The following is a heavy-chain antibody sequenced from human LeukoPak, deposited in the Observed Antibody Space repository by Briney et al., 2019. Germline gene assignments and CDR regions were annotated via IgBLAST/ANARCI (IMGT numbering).Heavy chain of an antibody. Sequence: PGGSLRLSCAASGFTFSSYWMSWVRQAPGKGLEWVANIKQDGSEKYYVDSVKGRFTISRDNAKNSLYLQMNSLRAEDTAVYYCARDSALFRAGLDYWGQGTLVTVSS. CDR1: GFTFSSYW. J-gene: IGHJ4*02. D-gene: IGHD3-10*01. CDR2: IKQDGSEK. V-gene: IGHV3-7*01. CDR3: ARDSALFRAGLDY.